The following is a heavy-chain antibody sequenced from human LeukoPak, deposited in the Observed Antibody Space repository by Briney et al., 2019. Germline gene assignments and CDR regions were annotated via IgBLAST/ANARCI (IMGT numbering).Heavy chain of an antibody. V-gene: IGHV4-59*01. D-gene: IGHD3-22*01. J-gene: IGHJ4*02. CDR1: GGSISSYY. CDR2: IYYSGST. CDR3: ARRVSPGSSGYFRGPKYYFDY. Sequence: PSETLSLTCTVSGGSISSYYWSWIRQPPGKGRDWIGYIYYSGSTNYNPSLKGRVTISVDTSKNQFSLKLSSVTAADTAVYYCARRVSPGSSGYFRGPKYYFDYWGQGTLVTVSS.